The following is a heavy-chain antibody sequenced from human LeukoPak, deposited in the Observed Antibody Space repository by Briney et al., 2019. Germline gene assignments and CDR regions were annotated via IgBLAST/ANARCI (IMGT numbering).Heavy chain of an antibody. Sequence: GASVKVSFKASGYTFTGYYMHWVRQAPGQGLGWVGLMNPNSGGTNYAQKFQGRVNMTRDTSISTAYMELSRLRSDGTAVYYCARGEEVEPWFGELLPGPIDYWGQGTLVTVSS. CDR3: ARGEEVEPWFGELLPGPIDY. J-gene: IGHJ4*02. V-gene: IGHV1-2*02. CDR1: GYTFTGYY. D-gene: IGHD3-10*01. CDR2: MNPNSGGT.